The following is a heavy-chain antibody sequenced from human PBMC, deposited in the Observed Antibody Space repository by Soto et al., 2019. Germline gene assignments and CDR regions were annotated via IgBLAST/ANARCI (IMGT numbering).Heavy chain of an antibody. J-gene: IGHJ1*01. Sequence: SVKVSCKASGGTFSSCAISWVRQAPGQGLEWMGGIIPIFGTANYAQKFQGRVTITADESTSTAYMELSSLRSEDTAVYYCARQNCGGDCYDFQHWGQGTLVTVS. D-gene: IGHD2-21*02. CDR2: IIPIFGTA. CDR3: ARQNCGGDCYDFQH. CDR1: GGTFSSCA. V-gene: IGHV1-69*13.